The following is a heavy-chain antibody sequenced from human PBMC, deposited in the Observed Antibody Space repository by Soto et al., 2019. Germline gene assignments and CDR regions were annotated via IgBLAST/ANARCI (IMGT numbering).Heavy chain of an antibody. Sequence: QVQLVQSGAEVKNPGSSVKVYCKASGGTFSSFALSWVRKAPGQGIEWMGGIMPLFGTPIYAQKFQVSATITADESTSTAYIELRSLRSEDTAVYYCARARARLGWFDPWGQGNLVSVSS. D-gene: IGHD6-25*01. J-gene: IGHJ5*02. CDR2: IMPLFGTP. CDR1: GGTFSSFA. V-gene: IGHV1-69*01. CDR3: ARARARLGWFDP.